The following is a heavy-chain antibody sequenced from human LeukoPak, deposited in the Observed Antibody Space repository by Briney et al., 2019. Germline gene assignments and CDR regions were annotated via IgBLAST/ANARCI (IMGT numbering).Heavy chain of an antibody. CDR3: ARETLGYCSGGSCYSIDY. D-gene: IGHD2-15*01. Sequence: SQTLSLTCAISGDSVSSNSAAWNWIRQSPSRGLEWLGRTYYRSKWYNDYAVSVKSRITINPDTSKNQFSLQLNSVTPEDTAVYYCARETLGYCSGGSCYSIDYWGQGTLVTVSS. CDR2: TYYRSKWYN. V-gene: IGHV6-1*01. J-gene: IGHJ4*02. CDR1: GDSVSSNSAA.